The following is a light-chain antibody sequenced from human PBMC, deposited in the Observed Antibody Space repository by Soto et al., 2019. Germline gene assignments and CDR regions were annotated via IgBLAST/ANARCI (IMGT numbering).Light chain of an antibody. V-gene: IGKV1-5*03. CDR2: KAS. Sequence: DIQMTQSPSTLSASGGDRVTITCRASQTISSWLAWYQQKPGQAPKLLIYKASSLESAVPSRFSGSGSGTEFTLTISVLQPDDFATSYCQQYNSYPLTFGGGTKVEIK. CDR3: QQYNSYPLT. J-gene: IGKJ4*01. CDR1: QTISSW.